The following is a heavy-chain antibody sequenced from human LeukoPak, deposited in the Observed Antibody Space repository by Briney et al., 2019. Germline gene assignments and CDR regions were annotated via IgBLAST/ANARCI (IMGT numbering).Heavy chain of an antibody. Sequence: PSETLSLTCTVSGGSISSYYWSWIRQPPGKGLEWIGYIYTSGSTNYNPSLKSRVTISVDTSKNQFSLKLSSVTAADTAVYYCARSGSYYSFDYWGQGTLVTVSS. CDR1: GGSISSYY. CDR3: ARSGSYYSFDY. D-gene: IGHD1-26*01. V-gene: IGHV4-4*09. J-gene: IGHJ4*02. CDR2: IYTSGST.